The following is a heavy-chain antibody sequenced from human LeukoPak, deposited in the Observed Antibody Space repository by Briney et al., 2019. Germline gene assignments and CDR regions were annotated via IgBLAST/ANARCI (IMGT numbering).Heavy chain of an antibody. J-gene: IGHJ4*02. CDR2: INQGGSGK. CDR1: GFSFRDFW. V-gene: IGHV3-7*01. Sequence: GGSLRLSCAASGFSFRDFWMAWVRQAPGKGLEWVANINQGGSGKYYVDSVKGRFTISRDDAESSLYVQMNSLRDEDTAVYYCARFGYSGWNLEYWGQGTLVTVSS. CDR3: ARFGYSGWNLEY. D-gene: IGHD5-12*01.